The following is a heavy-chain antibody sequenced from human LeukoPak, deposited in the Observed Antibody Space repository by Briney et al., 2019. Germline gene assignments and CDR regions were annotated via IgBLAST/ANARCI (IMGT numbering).Heavy chain of an antibody. Sequence: SETLSLTCAVYGGSFSGYYWTWVRQPPGKGLEWIGEINHSGSTNYNPSLKSRVTISVDTSKNQFSLRLSSVTAADTAVYYCAEFNSVDYWGQGTLVTVSS. J-gene: IGHJ4*02. CDR1: GGSFSGYY. CDR3: AEFNSVDY. V-gene: IGHV4-34*01. CDR2: INHSGST.